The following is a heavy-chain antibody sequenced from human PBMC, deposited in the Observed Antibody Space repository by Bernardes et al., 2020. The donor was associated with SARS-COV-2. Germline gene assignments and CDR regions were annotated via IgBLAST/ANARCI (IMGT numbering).Heavy chain of an antibody. D-gene: IGHD4-17*01. CDR1: GFSFSRFA. Sequence: GTMRLACAGSGFSFSRFAMAWVRPAPGKGLEIVAGVDGSSENIFYASSVRGRFTLSKDRSNNIVFLHMDSLTAADTGTYYCAKDFIVGDSLWYFDVWGRGTLVTVSS. CDR2: VDGSSENI. J-gene: IGHJ2*01. CDR3: AKDFIVGDSLWYFDV. V-gene: IGHV3-23*01.